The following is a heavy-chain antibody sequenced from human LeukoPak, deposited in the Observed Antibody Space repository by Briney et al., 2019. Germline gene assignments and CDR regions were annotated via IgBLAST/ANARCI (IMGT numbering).Heavy chain of an antibody. CDR3: ARDGVTIFGVVKGAFDI. V-gene: IGHV1-69*05. CDR2: IIPIFGTA. CDR1: GYTFTSYY. J-gene: IGHJ3*02. D-gene: IGHD3-3*01. Sequence: SVKVSCKASGYTFTSYYMHWVRQAPGQGLEWMGGIIPIFGTANYAQKFQGRVTITTDESTSTAYMELSSLRSEDTAVYYCARDGVTIFGVVKGAFDIWGQGTMVTVSS.